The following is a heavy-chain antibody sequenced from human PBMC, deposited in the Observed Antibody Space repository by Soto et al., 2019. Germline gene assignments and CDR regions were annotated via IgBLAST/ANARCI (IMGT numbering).Heavy chain of an antibody. Sequence: ASVKVSCKASGYTFTSYDISWVRQAPGQGLEWMGWISTYNGNTNYAQKLQGRVTMTTDTSTSTAYMELSSLRSEDTAVYYCASSDMTTVTAIDYWGQGTLVTVSS. D-gene: IGHD4-17*01. V-gene: IGHV1-18*01. J-gene: IGHJ4*02. CDR1: GYTFTSYD. CDR2: ISTYNGNT. CDR3: ASSDMTTVTAIDY.